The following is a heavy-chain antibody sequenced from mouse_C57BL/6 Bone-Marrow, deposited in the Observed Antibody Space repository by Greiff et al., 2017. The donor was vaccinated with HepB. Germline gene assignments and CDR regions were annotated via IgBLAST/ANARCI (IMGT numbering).Heavy chain of an antibody. V-gene: IGHV1-42*01. CDR1: GYSFTGYY. CDR3: ANYASPPFAD. Sequence: EVQLQQSGPELVKPGASVKISCKASGYSFTGYYMNWVKQSPEKSLEWIGEINPSTGGTTYNQKFKAKATLTVDKSSSTAYMQLKSLTSEDSAVYYCANYASPPFADWGQGTLGTVSA. J-gene: IGHJ3*01. D-gene: IGHD1-1*01. CDR2: INPSTGGT.